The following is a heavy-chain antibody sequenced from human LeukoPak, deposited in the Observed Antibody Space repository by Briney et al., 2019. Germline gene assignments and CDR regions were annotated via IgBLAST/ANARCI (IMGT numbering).Heavy chain of an antibody. V-gene: IGHV4-39*01. CDR3: AKQQLVRCFDY. CDR1: AGSIGSDALY. CDR2: IHYTRSYSGTT. Sequence: SETLSLTCIVSAGSIGSDALYWGWIRQSPGKGLEWIGSIHYTRSYSGTTYYNPSLKSRVTISVDTSKTQFSLKLSSVTAADTAVYYCAKQQLVRCFDYWGQGTLVTVSS. D-gene: IGHD6-13*01. J-gene: IGHJ4*02.